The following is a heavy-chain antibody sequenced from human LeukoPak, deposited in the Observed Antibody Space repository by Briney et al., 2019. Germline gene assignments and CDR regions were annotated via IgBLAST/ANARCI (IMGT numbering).Heavy chain of an antibody. CDR2: ISGSGGST. V-gene: IGHV3-21*01. CDR3: ARGDFWSGYPIGY. CDR1: GFTFSSYS. Sequence: GGSLRLSCAASGFTFSSYSMNWVRQAPGKGLEWVSAISGSGGSTYYADSVEGRFTISRDNAKNSLYLQMNSLRAEDTAVYYCARGDFWSGYPIGYWGQGTLVTVSS. D-gene: IGHD3-3*01. J-gene: IGHJ4*02.